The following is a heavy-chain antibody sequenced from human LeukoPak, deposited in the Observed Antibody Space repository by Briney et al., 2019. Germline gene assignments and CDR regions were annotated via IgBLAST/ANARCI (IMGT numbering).Heavy chain of an antibody. V-gene: IGHV4-61*02. Sequence: SETLSLTCTVSGASISSDNYYWSWIRQPAGKGLEWIGRIYTTGSTNYNPSLKSRVTISVDTSKNQFSLKLSSVTAADTAVYYCARGGYSYGIYNWFDPWGQGTLVTVSS. CDR2: IYTTGST. CDR1: GASISSDNYY. J-gene: IGHJ5*02. D-gene: IGHD5-18*01. CDR3: ARGGYSYGIYNWFDP.